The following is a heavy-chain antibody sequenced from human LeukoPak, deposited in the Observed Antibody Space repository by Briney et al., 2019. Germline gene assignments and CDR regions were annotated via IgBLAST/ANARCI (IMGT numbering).Heavy chain of an antibody. CDR1: GFTFSSYA. CDR2: ISGSGGST. Sequence: GGSLRLSCAASGFTFSSYAMSWVRQAPGKGLEWVSAISGSGGSTYYADSVKGRFTISRDNSKNTLYLQMNSLRAEDTAVYYCANKRRDRGGRTYYYYGMDVWGQGTTVTVSS. CDR3: ANKRRDRGGRTYYYYGMDV. J-gene: IGHJ6*02. V-gene: IGHV3-23*01. D-gene: IGHD2-15*01.